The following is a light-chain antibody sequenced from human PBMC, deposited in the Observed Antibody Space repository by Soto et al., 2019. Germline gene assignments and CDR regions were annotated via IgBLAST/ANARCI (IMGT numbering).Light chain of an antibody. CDR2: AAS. CDR1: QSVSNY. Sequence: DIQMTQSPSSLSASVGDRVTITCRASQSVSNYLNWYQQKPGKAPTLLIYAASTLQSGVPSRISGSGSGTDFTLTISSLQPEDFATYYCQQANSFPRTFGQGTKVDIK. V-gene: IGKV1-39*01. CDR3: QQANSFPRT. J-gene: IGKJ1*01.